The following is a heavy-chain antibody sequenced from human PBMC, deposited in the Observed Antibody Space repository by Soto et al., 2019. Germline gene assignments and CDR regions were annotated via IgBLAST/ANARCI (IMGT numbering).Heavy chain of an antibody. D-gene: IGHD6-6*01. CDR1: GFSFSNYD. J-gene: IGHJ5*02. Sequence: EVQLVESGGGLVQPGGSLRLSCAASGFSFSNYDIHWVRQATGKGLEWVSGIGTAGDTYYARSVKGRFTISRENAKNSLYLQMNSLTARDTAVYYCARGALGFDPWGQGTLVAVSS. CDR2: IGTAGDT. V-gene: IGHV3-13*04. CDR3: ARGALGFDP.